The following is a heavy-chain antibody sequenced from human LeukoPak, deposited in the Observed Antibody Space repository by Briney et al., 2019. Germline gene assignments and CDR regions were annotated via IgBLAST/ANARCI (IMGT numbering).Heavy chain of an antibody. CDR2: INGDGRII. J-gene: IGHJ1*01. D-gene: IGHD1-26*01. Sequence: GGSLRLSRAASGFTFSSNWMHWVRQAPGKGLVWISRINGDGRIIEHAESVKGRFTISRNNADNTLHLRMNSLRAEDPAVYHCVREVGAPGSFQHWGQGAPVTVS. CDR1: GFTFSSNW. CDR3: VREVGAPGSFQH. V-gene: IGHV3-74*03.